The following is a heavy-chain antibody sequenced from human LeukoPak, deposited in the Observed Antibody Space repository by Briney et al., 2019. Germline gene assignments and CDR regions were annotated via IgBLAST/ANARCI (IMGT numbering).Heavy chain of an antibody. Sequence: PGDSLTLSCAASGFTFSEPAMTWVRQLTGKALEWVSHLSSSGGNTYSAHSVKGRFTISRDNSPNTPSLQLHSLSGEAPAIHYCAKDIQLSTWGLGTMVTVSS. CDR1: GFTFSEPA. CDR3: AKDIQLST. D-gene: IGHD3-16*02. V-gene: IGHV3-23*01. J-gene: IGHJ3*01. CDR2: LSSSGGNT.